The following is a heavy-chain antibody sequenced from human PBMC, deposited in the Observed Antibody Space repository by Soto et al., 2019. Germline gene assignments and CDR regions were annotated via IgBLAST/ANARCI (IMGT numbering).Heavy chain of an antibody. J-gene: IGHJ6*02. CDR1: GGSFSSSRHH. D-gene: IGHD2-15*01. CDR3: ARHHFYCTGGSCYLQAYHYYGLDV. Sequence: SETLSLTCTVFGGSFSSSRHHWVWLRQHPGKGLEWLGTMFYFGSPYYNTSLESRVTISVDPSKNQFSLKLSSVTAADTAVYYCARHHFYCTGGSCYLQAYHYYGLDVWGQGTTVT. CDR2: MFYFGSP. V-gene: IGHV4-39*01.